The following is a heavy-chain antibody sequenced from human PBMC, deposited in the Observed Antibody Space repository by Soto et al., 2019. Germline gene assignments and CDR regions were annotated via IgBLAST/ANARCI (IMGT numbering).Heavy chain of an antibody. Sequence: SETLSLTCAVYGGSFSGYYWSWIRQPPGKGLEWIGEINHSGSTNYNPSLKSRVTISVDTSKNQFSLKLSSVTAADTAVYYCARGVAVAYYYYGMDVWGQGTTVTVSS. CDR3: ARGVAVAYYYYGMDV. J-gene: IGHJ6*02. CDR2: INHSGST. CDR1: GGSFSGYY. V-gene: IGHV4-34*01. D-gene: IGHD2-15*01.